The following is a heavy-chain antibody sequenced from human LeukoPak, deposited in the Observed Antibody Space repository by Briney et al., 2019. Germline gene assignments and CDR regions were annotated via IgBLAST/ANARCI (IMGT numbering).Heavy chain of an antibody. CDR2: IYTSGST. V-gene: IGHV4-4*07. D-gene: IGHD2-2*01. Sequence: SETLSLTCTVSGASISSYYWTWIRQPAGKGLEWTGRIYTSGSTNYNPSLKSRVAMSVDTSKNQFSLKLSSVTAADTAVYYCARLSADSSSSRGFDYWGQGTPVTVSS. CDR3: ARLSADSSSSRGFDY. J-gene: IGHJ4*02. CDR1: GASISSYY.